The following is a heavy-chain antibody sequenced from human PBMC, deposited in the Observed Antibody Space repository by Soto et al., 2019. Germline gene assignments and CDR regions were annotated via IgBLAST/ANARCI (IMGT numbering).Heavy chain of an antibody. Sequence: ASVKVSCKTSGYTFTSYGISWVRQAPGQGLEWMGWISGYNGNTDHAQNLQGRVTMTTDTSTRIAYMELRSLRSDDTAVYYCARDWSGSHSYYFYGMDVWGQGTTVTVSS. D-gene: IGHD1-26*01. V-gene: IGHV1-18*01. CDR1: GYTFTSYG. CDR2: ISGYNGNT. CDR3: ARDWSGSHSYYFYGMDV. J-gene: IGHJ6*02.